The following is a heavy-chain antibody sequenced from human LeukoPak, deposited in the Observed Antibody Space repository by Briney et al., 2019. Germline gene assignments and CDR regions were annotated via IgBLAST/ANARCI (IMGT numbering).Heavy chain of an antibody. CDR2: ISGSGGST. V-gene: IGHV3-23*01. CDR1: GFTFSSYA. Sequence: GGSLRLSCAASGFTFSSYAMSWVRQAPGKGLEWVSAISGSGGSTYYADSVKGRFTISRDNSKNTLYLQMNSLRAEDTAVYYCAKGQVPATAMPPPFDYWGQGTLVTVSS. CDR3: AKGQVPATAMPPPFDY. D-gene: IGHD2-2*01. J-gene: IGHJ4*02.